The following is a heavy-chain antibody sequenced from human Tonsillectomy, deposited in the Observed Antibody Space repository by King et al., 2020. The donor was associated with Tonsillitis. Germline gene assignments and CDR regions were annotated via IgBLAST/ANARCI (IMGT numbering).Heavy chain of an antibody. CDR2: ISGSGGST. Sequence: VQLVESGGGLVQPGGSLRLSCAASGFTFSSYAMSWVRQAPGKGLEWVSAISGSGGSTYYADSVKGRFTISRDNSKNTLYLQMNSLRAEDTAVYYCAKSSGYYGSGSYPPPFDYWGQGTLVTVSS. V-gene: IGHV3-23*04. CDR3: AKSSGYYGSGSYPPPFDY. D-gene: IGHD3-10*01. J-gene: IGHJ4*02. CDR1: GFTFSSYA.